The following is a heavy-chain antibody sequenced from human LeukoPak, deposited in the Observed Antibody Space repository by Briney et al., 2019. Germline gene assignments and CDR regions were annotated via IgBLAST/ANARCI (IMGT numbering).Heavy chain of an antibody. D-gene: IGHD5-18*01. CDR2: IYYSGST. Sequence: SETLSLTCTVSGGSISSSSYYWGWIRQPPGKGLEWIGSIYYSGSTYYNPSLKSRVTISVDTSKNQFSLKLSSVTAADTAVYYCARLVLGGYSYGFWSQGTLVTVSS. J-gene: IGHJ4*02. V-gene: IGHV4-39*01. CDR3: ARLVLGGYSYGF. CDR1: GGSISSSSYY.